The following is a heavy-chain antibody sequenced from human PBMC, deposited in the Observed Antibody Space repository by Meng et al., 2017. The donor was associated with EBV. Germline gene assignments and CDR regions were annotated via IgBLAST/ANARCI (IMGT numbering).Heavy chain of an antibody. CDR2: IIPIFGTA. CDR3: ARAEIAAAGRLDY. CDR1: GGTFSSYA. Sequence: QVQLVQYGAKVKKPGSSVKVSCKAAGGTFSSYAISWVRQAPGQGFEWMGGIIPIFGTANYAQKFQGRVTITADKSTSTAYMELSSLRSEDTAVYYCARAEIAAAGRLDYWGQGTLVTVSS. D-gene: IGHD6-13*01. V-gene: IGHV1-69*06. J-gene: IGHJ4*02.